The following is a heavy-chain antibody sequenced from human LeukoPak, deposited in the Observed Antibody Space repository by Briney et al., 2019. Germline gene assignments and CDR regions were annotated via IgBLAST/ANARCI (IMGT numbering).Heavy chain of an antibody. Sequence: ASVKVSCKASGYTFTRYYMHWVRQAPGQGLEWMGIINPSGGSTRYAQKFQGRVTMTRDTSTSTVYMELSSLRSEDTAVYYCVRDYDSSGYFGYWGQGTLVTVSS. V-gene: IGHV1-46*01. J-gene: IGHJ4*02. CDR3: VRDYDSSGYFGY. CDR1: GYTFTRYY. CDR2: INPSGGST. D-gene: IGHD3-22*01.